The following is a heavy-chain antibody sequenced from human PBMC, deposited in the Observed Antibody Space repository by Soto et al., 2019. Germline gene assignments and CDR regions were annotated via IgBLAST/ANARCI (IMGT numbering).Heavy chain of an antibody. CDR1: GGSVSSGSYY. D-gene: IGHD3-3*01. J-gene: IGHJ3*02. CDR3: ARTRFLEWSYDAFDI. V-gene: IGHV4-61*01. CDR2: IYYNGRT. Sequence: LSLTCTVSGGSVSSGSYYWSWIRQPPGKGLEWIGYIYYNGRTNYNPSLKSRVTLSADTSKNQFSLKLNSVTAADTAVYYCARTRFLEWSYDAFDIWGQGTMVTVSS.